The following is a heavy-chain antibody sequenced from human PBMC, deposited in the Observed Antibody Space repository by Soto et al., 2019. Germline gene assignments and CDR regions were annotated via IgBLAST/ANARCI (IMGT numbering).Heavy chain of an antibody. CDR3: ARDRSNSPEYFDY. Sequence: SETLSLTCTVSGGSISSDDYYWSWIRQPPGKGLEWIGYIYYSGSTSYNPSLKSRLTISLDTSKNQFSLKLSSVSAADTAVYYCARDRSNSPEYFDYWGQGTLVTVSS. V-gene: IGHV4-30-4*01. D-gene: IGHD6-6*01. CDR2: IYYSGST. J-gene: IGHJ4*02. CDR1: GGSISSDDYY.